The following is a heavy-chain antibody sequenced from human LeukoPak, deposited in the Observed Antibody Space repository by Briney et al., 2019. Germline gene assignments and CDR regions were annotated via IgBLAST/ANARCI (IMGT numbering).Heavy chain of an antibody. Sequence: ASVKVSCKASGYSFTNYYMHWVRQAPGQGLEWMGIINSSGGSTTYAQKFQGRVTMTRDTSISTAYMELSRLRSDDTAVYYCARAVYDILTGYYTNRFDPWGQGTLVTVSS. D-gene: IGHD3-9*01. CDR3: ARAVYDILTGYYTNRFDP. CDR2: INSSGGST. V-gene: IGHV1-2*02. J-gene: IGHJ5*02. CDR1: GYSFTNYY.